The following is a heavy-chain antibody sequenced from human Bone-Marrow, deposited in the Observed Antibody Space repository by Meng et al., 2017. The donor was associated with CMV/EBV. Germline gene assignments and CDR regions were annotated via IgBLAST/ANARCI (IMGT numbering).Heavy chain of an antibody. Sequence: GGSLRLSCAASGFTFSNAWMSWVRQAPGKGLEWVSSISSSSSYIYYADSVKGRFTISRDNAKNSLYLQMNSLRAEDTAVYYCAREGAYCGGDCYSARWFDPWGQGTLVTGSS. CDR2: ISSSSSYI. J-gene: IGHJ5*02. V-gene: IGHV3-21*01. D-gene: IGHD2-21*01. CDR1: GFTFSNAW. CDR3: AREGAYCGGDCYSARWFDP.